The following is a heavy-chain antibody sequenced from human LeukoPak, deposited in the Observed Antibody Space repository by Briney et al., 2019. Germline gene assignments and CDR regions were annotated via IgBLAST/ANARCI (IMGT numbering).Heavy chain of an antibody. J-gene: IGHJ4*02. CDR2: IYSGGST. V-gene: IGHV3-66*01. Sequence: GGSLRLSCAASGFTVSSNYMSWVRQAPGKGLEWVSVIYSGGSTYYADSVKGRFTISRDNSKNTLYLQMDSLRAEDTAVYYCARAVWFNGSGSPDYWGQGTLVTVSS. CDR3: ARAVWFNGSGSPDY. D-gene: IGHD3-10*01. CDR1: GFTVSSNY.